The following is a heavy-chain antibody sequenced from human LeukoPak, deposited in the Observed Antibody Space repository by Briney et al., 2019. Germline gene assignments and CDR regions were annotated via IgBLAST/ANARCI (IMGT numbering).Heavy chain of an antibody. D-gene: IGHD3-16*01. CDR1: GGSVSSGISY. V-gene: IGHV4-61*01. J-gene: IGHJ4*01. Sequence: SETLSLTCTVSGGSVSSGISYWSWIRPPPGEGLEWIAYISDSGGSDYNPPLRGRVTISLDTSKNQFSLRLTSVTAADTAFYYCAAWARNGGYWGRGTLVTVSS. CDR2: ISDSGGS. CDR3: AAWARNGGY.